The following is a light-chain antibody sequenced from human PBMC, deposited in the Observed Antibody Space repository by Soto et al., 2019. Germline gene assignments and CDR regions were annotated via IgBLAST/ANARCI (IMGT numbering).Light chain of an antibody. CDR3: QNYNWPPFT. J-gene: IGKJ3*01. CDR2: AAS. CDR1: QGISSY. Sequence: DIQTTQSPSSLSASVGDRVTISCRASQGISSYLAWYQQKPGKAPRLLIYAASSLQSGVSFRFTGSGSGTDFTLTISSLQPEDVATYYCQNYNWPPFTFGPGTKVDIK. V-gene: IGKV1-27*01.